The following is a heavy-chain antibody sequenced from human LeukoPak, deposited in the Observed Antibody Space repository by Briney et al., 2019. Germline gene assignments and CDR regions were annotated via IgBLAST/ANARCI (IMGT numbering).Heavy chain of an antibody. D-gene: IGHD5-18*01. CDR3: ARAEGGYSVGFDY. V-gene: IGHV1-69*13. Sequence: SVKVSCKASGGTFSSYAISWVRQAPGQGLEWMGGIIPIFGTANYAQKFQGRVTITADESTSTAYMEPSSLRSEDTAVYYCARAEGGYSVGFDYWGQGTLVTVSS. CDR2: IIPIFGTA. CDR1: GGTFSSYA. J-gene: IGHJ4*02.